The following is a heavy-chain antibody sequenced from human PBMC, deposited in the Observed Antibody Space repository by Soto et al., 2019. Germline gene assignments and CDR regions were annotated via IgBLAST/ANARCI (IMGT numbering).Heavy chain of an antibody. CDR3: ARDLHGDPYY. CDR1: GYTFTSYG. Sequence: HVQLVQSGAEVKKPGASVKVSCKASGYTFTSYGISLVRKSPGQGIEWMGWISAYNGNTNYAQKLQVRVTMTTDTYTSTAYIELRSLITDDTAVYDCARDLHGDPYYWGQGTLVTVSS. D-gene: IGHD4-17*01. J-gene: IGHJ4*02. V-gene: IGHV1-18*01. CDR2: ISAYNGNT.